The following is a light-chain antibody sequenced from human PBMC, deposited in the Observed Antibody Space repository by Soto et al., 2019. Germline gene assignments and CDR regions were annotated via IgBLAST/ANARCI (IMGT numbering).Light chain of an antibody. V-gene: IGKV3-20*01. CDR3: QQYGNSRGT. J-gene: IGKJ1*01. Sequence: DTMLKHSRGPLSLPPWAVAALFVSASQSVRTSYLAWYQQKPGQAPRLLIYGASSRATGIPDRFSGSGSGTDFTLTISGLEPEDFAVYYCQQYGNSRGTFGQGTKV. CDR2: GAS. CDR1: QSVRTSY.